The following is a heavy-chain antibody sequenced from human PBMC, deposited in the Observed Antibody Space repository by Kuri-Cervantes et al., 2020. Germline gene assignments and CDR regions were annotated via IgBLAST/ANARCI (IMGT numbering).Heavy chain of an antibody. J-gene: IGHJ4*02. CDR2: IWYDGSNK. CDR3: ARAGVAVAATLWD. V-gene: IGHV3-33*01. D-gene: IGHD6-19*01. Sequence: GESLKISCAASGFTFSSYGMHWVRQAPGKGLEWVAVIWYDGSNKYYADSVKGRFTISRDNAKNSLFLQMTSLRDEDTAIYYCARAGVAVAATLWDWGQGTLVTVSS. CDR1: GFTFSSYG.